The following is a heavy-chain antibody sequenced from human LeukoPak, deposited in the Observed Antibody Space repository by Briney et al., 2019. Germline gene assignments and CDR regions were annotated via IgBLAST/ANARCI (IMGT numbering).Heavy chain of an antibody. V-gene: IGHV6-1*01. CDR1: GDSVSGSSVA. Sequence: SQTLSLTCAISGDSVSGSSVAWNWIRQSPSRGLEWLGRTYYRSKWYNDYAESVKGRITINPDTSKNQFSLKLSSVTAADTAVYYCARGGVVPAAMPVDYWGQGTLVTVSS. CDR3: ARGGVVPAAMPVDY. J-gene: IGHJ4*02. CDR2: TYYRSKWYN. D-gene: IGHD2-2*01.